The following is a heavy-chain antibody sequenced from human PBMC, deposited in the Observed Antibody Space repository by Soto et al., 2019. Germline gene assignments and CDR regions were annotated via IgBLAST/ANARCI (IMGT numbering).Heavy chain of an antibody. D-gene: IGHD3-9*01. CDR1: GFSLTNTGVT. CDR2: MYWHDDK. CDR3: AHSQFEILTGPFDP. Sequence: SGPTLVNPTQTLTLTCTFSGFSLTNTGVTVGWIRQPPGKALEWLALMYWHDDKRYNPSLRNRLTIAKDTSKNRVVLTLANVGPVDTATHFCAHSQFEILTGPFDPWGRGTLVTVSS. J-gene: IGHJ5*01. V-gene: IGHV2-5*01.